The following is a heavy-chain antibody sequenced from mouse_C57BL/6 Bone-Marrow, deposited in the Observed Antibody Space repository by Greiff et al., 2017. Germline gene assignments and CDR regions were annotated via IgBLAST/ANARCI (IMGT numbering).Heavy chain of an antibody. V-gene: IGHV8-9*01. CDR1: VFSLSTFGMG. D-gene: IGHD1-1*01. Sequence: QVTLKESGPGILQPSQTLSLTCSFSVFSLSTFGMGVSWIRQPSGKGLEWLAHIYWDEDKHYKPSLKSRLTISKDTSNNQVFLKITTVDTADTATYYSARSLYYYGSSYDYWGQGTTLTVSS. CDR3: ARSLYYYGSSYDY. J-gene: IGHJ2*01. CDR2: IYWDEDK.